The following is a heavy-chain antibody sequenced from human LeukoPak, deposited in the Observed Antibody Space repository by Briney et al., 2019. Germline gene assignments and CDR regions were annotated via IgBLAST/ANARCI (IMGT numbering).Heavy chain of an antibody. V-gene: IGHV3-23*01. CDR1: GFMFTTYA. CDR2: IGGDGGRT. J-gene: IGHJ4*02. CDR3: AKVLSGSQDY. Sequence: PGGSLRLSCAASGFMFTTYAMSWARQAPGKGLEWVSAIGGDGGRTYYADSVKGRFTISRDNSKNTVYLQMNSLRAEDTAVYYCAKVLSGSQDYWGQGTLVTVFS. D-gene: IGHD1-26*01.